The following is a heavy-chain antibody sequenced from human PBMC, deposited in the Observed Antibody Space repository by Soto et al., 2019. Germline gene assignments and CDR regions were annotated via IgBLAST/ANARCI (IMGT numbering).Heavy chain of an antibody. CDR2: IHHSGST. J-gene: IGHJ5*02. CDR3: ARVRQGCSSTSCYFDP. D-gene: IGHD2-2*01. V-gene: IGHV4-4*02. CDR1: GGSISSSNW. Sequence: SETLSLTCAVSGGSISSSNWWNWVRQPPGKGLEWIGEIHHSGSTNYNPSLKSRVTILVDKSKNQFSLKLNSVTAADTAVYYCARVRQGCSSTSCYFDPWGQGTLVTVSS.